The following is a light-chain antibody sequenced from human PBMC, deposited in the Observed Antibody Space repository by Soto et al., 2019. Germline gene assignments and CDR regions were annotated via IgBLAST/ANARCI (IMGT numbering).Light chain of an antibody. J-gene: IGLJ2*01. Sequence: QSVLTQPPSVSEAPGQRVTISCTGSSSNIGAGYDVHWYQQLPGTAPKLLIYGNSNRPSGVPDRFSGSKSGTSASLAITGLQAEDEADYYCQSYDSSLSAYVVFGGGTKLTVL. V-gene: IGLV1-40*01. CDR3: QSYDSSLSAYVV. CDR2: GNS. CDR1: SSNIGAGYD.